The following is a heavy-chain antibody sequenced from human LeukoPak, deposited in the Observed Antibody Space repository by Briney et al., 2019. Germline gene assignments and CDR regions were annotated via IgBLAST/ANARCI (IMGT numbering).Heavy chain of an antibody. Sequence: PGGSLRLSCVASTFTKAWMNWVRQAPGKGLEWVGRVKNRGDGRTTDYAAPVKGRFTISRDDSKRTVYLQMNSLKTEDTAVYFCTTEYFRGFEHWGQGTLVTVSS. D-gene: IGHD3-9*01. J-gene: IGHJ4*02. CDR1: TFTKAW. CDR3: TTEYFRGFEH. CDR2: VKNRGDGRTT. V-gene: IGHV3-15*07.